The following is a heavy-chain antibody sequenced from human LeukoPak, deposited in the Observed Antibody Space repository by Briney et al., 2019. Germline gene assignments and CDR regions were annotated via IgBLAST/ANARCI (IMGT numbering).Heavy chain of an antibody. CDR3: ARQYGRPFDY. CDR1: GYTFSSSW. J-gene: IGHJ4*02. CDR2: IYPGDSDT. Sequence: PGESLKISCKGSGYTFSSSWIGWVRQMPGKGLEWMGIIYPGDSDTRYSPSFEGQVIISADKSINTAYLQWSSLKATDTGMYLCARQYGRPFDYWGQGTLVTVSS. D-gene: IGHD4-17*01. V-gene: IGHV5-51*01.